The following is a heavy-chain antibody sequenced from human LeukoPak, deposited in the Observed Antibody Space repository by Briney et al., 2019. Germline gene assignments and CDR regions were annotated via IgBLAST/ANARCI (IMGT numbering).Heavy chain of an antibody. J-gene: IGHJ4*02. Sequence: PSQTLSLTCTVSGGPISSGSYYWSWIRQPAGKGLEWIGRIYASGSTNYNPSLKSRVTISVDTSKNQFSLKLSSVTAADTAVYYCARQVVVTAMNYFDYWGQGTLVTVSS. D-gene: IGHD2-21*02. CDR1: GGPISSGSYY. V-gene: IGHV4-61*02. CDR3: ARQVVVTAMNYFDY. CDR2: IYASGST.